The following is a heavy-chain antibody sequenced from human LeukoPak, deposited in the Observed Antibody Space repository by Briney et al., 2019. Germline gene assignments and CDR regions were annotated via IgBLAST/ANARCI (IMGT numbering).Heavy chain of an antibody. CDR2: IHLRSGET. Sequence: ASVKVSCTASGYSFTPFYIHWVRQAPGQGLEWMGWIHLRSGETNYAYKFRGRVTMTRDTSISTAYMDLGSLGSDDTAVYYCARDGEYGTGSYYRGCFDYWGQGTLVTVSS. V-gene: IGHV1-2*02. D-gene: IGHD3-10*01. CDR3: ARDGEYGTGSYYRGCFDY. CDR1: GYSFTPFY. J-gene: IGHJ4*02.